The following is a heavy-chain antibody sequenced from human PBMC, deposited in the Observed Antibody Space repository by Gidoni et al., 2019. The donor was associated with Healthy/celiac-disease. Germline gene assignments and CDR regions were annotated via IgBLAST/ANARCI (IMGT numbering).Heavy chain of an antibody. D-gene: IGHD3-10*01. J-gene: IGHJ4*02. CDR1: GGSISSRGYY. Sequence: QVQLQESGPGLVKPSQTLSLTCTVSGGSISSRGYYWSWTRQHPGKGLEWIGYIYYSGSTYYNTSLKSRVTTYVDTSKNQFSLKLSSVNAADTAVYYCARDTRGDYYGSGSYLVLWGQGTLVTVSS. CDR3: ARDTRGDYYGSGSYLVL. V-gene: IGHV4-31*03. CDR2: IYYSGST.